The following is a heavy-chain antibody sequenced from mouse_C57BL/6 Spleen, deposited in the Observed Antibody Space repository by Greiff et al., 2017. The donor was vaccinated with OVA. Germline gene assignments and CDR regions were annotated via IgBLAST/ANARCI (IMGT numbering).Heavy chain of an antibody. CDR2: IDPSDSYT. CDR1: GYTFTSYW. Sequence: VQLQQPGAELVKPGASVKLSCKASGYTFTSYWMQWVKQRPGQGLEWIGEIDPSDSYTNYNQKFKGKATLTVDTSSSTAYMQLSSLTSEDSAVYYCARNYYGSSGAMDYWGQGTSVTVSS. J-gene: IGHJ4*01. V-gene: IGHV1-50*01. D-gene: IGHD1-1*01. CDR3: ARNYYGSSGAMDY.